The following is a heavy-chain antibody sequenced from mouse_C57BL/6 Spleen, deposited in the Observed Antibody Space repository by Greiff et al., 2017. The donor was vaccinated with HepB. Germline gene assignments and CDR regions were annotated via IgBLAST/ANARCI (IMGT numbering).Heavy chain of an antibody. J-gene: IGHJ3*01. CDR3: ARGSLGSSSWFAY. Sequence: VQLQQSGAELVRPGASVKLSCKASGYTFTDYYINWVKQRPGQGLEWIARIYPGSGNTYYNEKFKGKATLTAEKSSSTAYMQLSSLTSEDSAVYFCARGSLGSSSWFAYWGQGTLVTVSA. V-gene: IGHV1-76*01. D-gene: IGHD1-1*01. CDR1: GYTFTDYY. CDR2: IYPGSGNT.